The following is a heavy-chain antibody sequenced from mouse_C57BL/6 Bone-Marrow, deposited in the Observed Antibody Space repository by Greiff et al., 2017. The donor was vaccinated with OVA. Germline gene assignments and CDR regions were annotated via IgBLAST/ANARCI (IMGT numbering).Heavy chain of an antibody. CDR2: IDPSDSYT. J-gene: IGHJ2*01. Sequence: QVQLQQPGAELVMPGASVKLSCKASGYTFTSYWMHWVKQRPGQGLEWIGEIDPSDSYTNYNQKFKGKSTLTVDKSSSTAYMQLSSLTSEDSAVYYCARQFYYYGSSPYYFDYWGQGTTLTDSS. CDR1: GYTFTSYW. CDR3: ARQFYYYGSSPYYFDY. V-gene: IGHV1-69*01. D-gene: IGHD1-1*01.